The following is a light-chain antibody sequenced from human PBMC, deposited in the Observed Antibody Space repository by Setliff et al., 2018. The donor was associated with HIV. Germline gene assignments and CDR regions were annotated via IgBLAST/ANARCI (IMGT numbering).Light chain of an antibody. CDR1: SSDIGNYNR. CDR3: CPYAGGSSFV. J-gene: IGLJ1*01. Sequence: QSALAQPASVSGSPGQSITISCTGSSSDIGNYNRVSWYQQHPGKAPKLTIYDVSERPSGVSSRFSGSKSGNTASLTISGLQAEDEADYYCCPYAGGSSFVFGTGTKVTVL. CDR2: DVS. V-gene: IGLV2-23*02.